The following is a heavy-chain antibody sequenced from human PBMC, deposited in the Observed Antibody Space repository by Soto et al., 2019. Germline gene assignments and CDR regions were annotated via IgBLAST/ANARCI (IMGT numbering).Heavy chain of an antibody. CDR2: ISGSGGST. CDR1: GFTFSSYA. V-gene: IGHV3-23*01. D-gene: IGHD3-3*01. Sequence: GGSLRLSCAASGFTFSSYAMSWVRQAPGKGLEWVSAISGSGGSTYYADSVKGRFTISRDNSKNTLYLQMNSLRAEDTAVYYCAKSSRTYYDFWSALDYFDYWGQGTLVTVSS. J-gene: IGHJ4*02. CDR3: AKSSRTYYDFWSALDYFDY.